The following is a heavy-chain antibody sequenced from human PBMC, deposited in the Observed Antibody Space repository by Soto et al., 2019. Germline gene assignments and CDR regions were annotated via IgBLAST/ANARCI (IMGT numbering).Heavy chain of an antibody. Sequence: GGSLRLSCAASGFTFSNACMNWVRQAPGKGLEWVGRIKSKTDGGTTDYAAPVKGRFTISRDDSKNTLYLQMNSLKTEDTAVYYCTTDPVTMIVVVPSSGWGQGTLVTVSS. CDR1: GFTFSNAC. CDR3: TTDPVTMIVVVPSSG. D-gene: IGHD3-22*01. CDR2: IKSKTDGGTT. J-gene: IGHJ4*02. V-gene: IGHV3-15*07.